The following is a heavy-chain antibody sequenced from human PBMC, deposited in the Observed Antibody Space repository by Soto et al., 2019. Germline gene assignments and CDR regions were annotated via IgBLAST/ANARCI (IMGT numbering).Heavy chain of an antibody. CDR2: INAGNGNT. D-gene: IGHD1-26*01. J-gene: IGHJ2*01. CDR3: ARGGSLYWYFDL. Sequence: QVQLVQSGAEVKKPGASVKVSCKASGYTFTSYAMHWVRQAPGQRLEWMGWINAGNGNTKYSQKYQGRVIITRDTSASTAYMDLSSLRSEDTAVYYCARGGSLYWYFDLWGRGTLVTVSS. CDR1: GYTFTSYA. V-gene: IGHV1-3*01.